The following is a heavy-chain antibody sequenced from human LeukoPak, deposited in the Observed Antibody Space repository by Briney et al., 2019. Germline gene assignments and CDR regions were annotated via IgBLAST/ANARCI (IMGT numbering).Heavy chain of an antibody. CDR3: ARAYCVGDCTVLHIYFDN. CDR2: IYSSGDT. J-gene: IGHJ4*02. V-gene: IGHV4-4*07. Sequence: SETLSVTCSVSGGSISSYYWSWIRQPAGKGLEWIERIYSSGDTNYNPSLKSRVTISVDTSKNQFSLKLRSVMAADTAVYYCARAYCVGDCTVLHIYFDNWGQGTLVTVSS. D-gene: IGHD2-21*02. CDR1: GGSISSYY.